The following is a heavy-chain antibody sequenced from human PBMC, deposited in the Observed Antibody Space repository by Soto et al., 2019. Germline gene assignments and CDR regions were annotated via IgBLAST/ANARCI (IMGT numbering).Heavy chain of an antibody. CDR1: GFTFSSYG. J-gene: IGHJ1*01. V-gene: IGHV3-33*01. Sequence: GGSLRLSCAASGFTFSSYGMHWVRQAPGKGLEWVAVIWYDGSNKYYADSVKGRFTISRDNSKNTLYLQVNSLRAEDTAVYYCARDMGLHTGAEYFQHWGQGTLVTVSS. CDR3: ARDMGLHTGAEYFQH. CDR2: IWYDGSNK. D-gene: IGHD3-10*01.